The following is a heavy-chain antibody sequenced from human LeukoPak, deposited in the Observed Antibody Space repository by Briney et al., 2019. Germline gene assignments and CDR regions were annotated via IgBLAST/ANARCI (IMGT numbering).Heavy chain of an antibody. J-gene: IGHJ4*02. V-gene: IGHV1-18*01. CDR1: GFTFTTYA. CDR3: ARATWELLPFDY. D-gene: IGHD1-26*01. Sequence: ASVKVSCKASGFTFTTYAISWVRQAPGQGLEWMGWISAYNGNTNYAQKLQGRVTMTTDTSTSTAYMELRSLRSDDTAVYYYARATWELLPFDYWGQGTLVTVSS. CDR2: ISAYNGNT.